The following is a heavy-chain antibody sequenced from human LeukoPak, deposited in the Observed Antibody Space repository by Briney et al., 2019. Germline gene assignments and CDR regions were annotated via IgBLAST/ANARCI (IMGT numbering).Heavy chain of an antibody. CDR3: ARKNARHGFNF. V-gene: IGHV3-64*02. CDR1: GFTFSSYT. Sequence: QSGGSLRLSCAASGFTFSSYTGFWVRQAPVKELEYVSAISNNGDNTYYADSVKGRFTISRDNSKNTLYLQMGSLRAEDMTVYYCARKNARHGFNFWGQGTLVTVSS. J-gene: IGHJ4*02. CDR2: ISNNGDNT. D-gene: IGHD5-24*01.